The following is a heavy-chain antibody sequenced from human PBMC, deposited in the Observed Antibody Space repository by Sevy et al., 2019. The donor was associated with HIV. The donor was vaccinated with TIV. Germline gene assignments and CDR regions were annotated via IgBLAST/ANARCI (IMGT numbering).Heavy chain of an antibody. Sequence: GGSLRLXXAAXXXXXXXXXMXWXXXXPXKXXEWXSHXXXXXXTIYYADSVKGRFTISRDNAKNSLYLQMNSLRDEDTAXXXXXXXXXXXXXXXXXGXXXTVTVSS. J-gene: IGHJ6*04. CDR3: XXXXXXXXXXXX. V-gene: IGHV3-48*02. CDR2: XXXXXXTI. CDR1: XXXXXXXX.